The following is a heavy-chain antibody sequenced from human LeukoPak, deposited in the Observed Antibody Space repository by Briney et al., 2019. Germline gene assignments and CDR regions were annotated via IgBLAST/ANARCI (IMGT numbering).Heavy chain of an antibody. Sequence: SQTLSLTCALFGDSVSSNSAVWNWIRQSPSRGLEWLGRTYYRSKWYNDYAVSLKSRISINPDTSKNQFSLQLNSVSPEDTAVYYCARKSTTVTTRDAFDIWGQGTMVTVSS. CDR1: GDSVSSNSAV. V-gene: IGHV6-1*01. CDR2: TYYRSKWYN. D-gene: IGHD4-17*01. CDR3: ARKSTTVTTRDAFDI. J-gene: IGHJ3*02.